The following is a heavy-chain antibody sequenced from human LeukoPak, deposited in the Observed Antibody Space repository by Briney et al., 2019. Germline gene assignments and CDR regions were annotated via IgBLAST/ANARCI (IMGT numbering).Heavy chain of an antibody. J-gene: IGHJ3*02. D-gene: IGHD6-19*01. CDR1: GYSFTSYW. Sequence: GESLKISCKGSGYSFTSYWIGWVRQIPGKGLEWMGIIYPGDSDPRYSPSFQGQVTISADKSIRTASLQWSSMKASDRAMYYCARGLEWLAHISDAFDIWGQGTMVTVSS. CDR2: IYPGDSDP. CDR3: ARGLEWLAHISDAFDI. V-gene: IGHV5-51*01.